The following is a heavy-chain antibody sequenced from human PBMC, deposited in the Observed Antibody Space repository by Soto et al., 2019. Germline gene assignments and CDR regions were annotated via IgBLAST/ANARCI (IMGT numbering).Heavy chain of an antibody. CDR1: GVTVSSNY. D-gene: IGHD5-18*01. V-gene: IGHV3-66*04. J-gene: IGHJ4*02. CDR3: ARHRYNYRGGYFDY. CDR2: IYSGGST. Sequence: EVQLVESGGGLVQPGGSLRLSCAASGVTVSSNYMSWVRQAPGKGLEWVSVIYSGGSTYYADSVKGRFTISRDNSKNTLYLQMNSLRAEDTAVYYCARHRYNYRGGYFDYWGQGTLVTVSS.